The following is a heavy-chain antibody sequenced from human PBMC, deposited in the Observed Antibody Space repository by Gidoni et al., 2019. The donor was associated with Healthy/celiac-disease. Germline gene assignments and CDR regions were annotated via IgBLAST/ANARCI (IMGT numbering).Heavy chain of an antibody. Sequence: QVQLVQSGAEVKKPGASVKVSCKVSGYTLTELSMHWVRQAPGKGLEWMGGFDPEDGETIYAQKFQGRVTMTEDTSTDTAYMELSSLRSEDTAVYYCATLRADIVVVPAAVIHYYYYGMDVWGQGTTVTVSS. V-gene: IGHV1-24*01. J-gene: IGHJ6*02. CDR1: GYTLTELS. CDR2: FDPEDGET. D-gene: IGHD2-2*01. CDR3: ATLRADIVVVPAAVIHYYYYGMDV.